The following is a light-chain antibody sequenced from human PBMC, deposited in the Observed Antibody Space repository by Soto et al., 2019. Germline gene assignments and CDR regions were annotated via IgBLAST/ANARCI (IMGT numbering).Light chain of an antibody. CDR2: DAS. J-gene: IGKJ1*01. CDR3: QQHGSSPRT. Sequence: EIVLTQSPGTLSLSPGERATLSCRASQSVSSSYLAWYQQKPGQAPRLLIYDASSRATGIPDRFSGSGSGTDFTLTISRLEPEDFAVYYCQQHGSSPRTFGQGTNVEIK. V-gene: IGKV3-20*01. CDR1: QSVSSSY.